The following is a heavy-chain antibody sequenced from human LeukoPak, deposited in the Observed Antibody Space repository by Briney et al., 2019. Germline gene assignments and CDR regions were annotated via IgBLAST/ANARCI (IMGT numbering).Heavy chain of an antibody. V-gene: IGHV3-48*01. CDR3: ARDYKYAFDN. J-gene: IGHJ4*02. D-gene: IGHD5-24*01. CDR1: GFRFSDYS. Sequence: GRSLRLSCAASGFRFSDYSVNWVRQAPGKGLEWISYIGISSGNTNYADSVKGRFTISGDKAKNSLYLQMNSLRVEDTAVYYCARDYKYAFDNWGQGTLVTVSS. CDR2: IGISSGNT.